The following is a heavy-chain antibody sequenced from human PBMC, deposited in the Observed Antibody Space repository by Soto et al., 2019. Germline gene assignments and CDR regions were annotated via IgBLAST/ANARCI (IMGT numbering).Heavy chain of an antibody. CDR2: ISYDGSNK. Sequence: GGSLILSCAASRFTFSSYCMHWVRQAPGKGLEWVAVISYDGSNKYYADSVKGRFTISRDNSKNTLYLQMNSLRAEDTAVYYCAKGGYTSGWYSVRYFDLWGRGTLVTVSS. CDR3: AKGGYTSGWYSVRYFDL. V-gene: IGHV3-30*18. D-gene: IGHD6-19*01. J-gene: IGHJ2*01. CDR1: RFTFSSYC.